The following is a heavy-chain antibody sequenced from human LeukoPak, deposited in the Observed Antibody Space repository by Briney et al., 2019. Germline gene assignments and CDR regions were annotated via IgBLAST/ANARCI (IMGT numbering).Heavy chain of an antibody. J-gene: IGHJ4*02. V-gene: IGHV3-33*06. CDR3: AKGRNDYGDAALNY. Sequence: GGSLRLSCAASGFTFSTYGMHWVRQAPGKGLEWVAVIWYDGSNKDYADSVKGRFTISRDNSKNTLYLQMNSLRAEDTAGYYCAKGRNDYGDAALNYWGQGTLVTVSS. CDR2: IWYDGSNK. D-gene: IGHD4-17*01. CDR1: GFTFSTYG.